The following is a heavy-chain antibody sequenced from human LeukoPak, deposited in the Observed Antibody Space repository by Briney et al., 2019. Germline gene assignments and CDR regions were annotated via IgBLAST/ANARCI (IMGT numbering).Heavy chain of an antibody. Sequence: GASVKVSCKASGGTFSSYAISWVRQAPGQGLEWMGGIIPIFGTTNYAQKFQGRVTITADESTSTAYMELSTLRSEDTAVYYCARELAAAGTFFYYVMAAWGQGPTATVSS. CDR1: GGTFSSYA. CDR3: ARELAAAGTFFYYVMAA. J-gene: IGHJ6*02. D-gene: IGHD6-13*01. V-gene: IGHV1-69*13. CDR2: IIPIFGTT.